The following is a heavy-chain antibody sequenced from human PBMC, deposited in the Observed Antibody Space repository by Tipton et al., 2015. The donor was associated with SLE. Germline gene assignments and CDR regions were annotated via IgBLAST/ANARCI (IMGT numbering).Heavy chain of an antibody. Sequence: TLSLTCTVSGGSISSHYWSWIRQPPGKGLEWIGEINHSGSTNYNPSLKSRLTISVDTSKNQFSLNLSSVTAADTAVYYCARDPSSGWYGDCFDYWGQGTLVTVSS. J-gene: IGHJ4*02. V-gene: IGHV4-34*01. CDR1: GGSISSHY. CDR3: ARDPSSGWYGDCFDY. CDR2: INHSGST. D-gene: IGHD6-19*01.